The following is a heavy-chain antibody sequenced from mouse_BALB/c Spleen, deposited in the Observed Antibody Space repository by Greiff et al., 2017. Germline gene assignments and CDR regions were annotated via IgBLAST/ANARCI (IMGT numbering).Heavy chain of an antibody. CDR1: GFTFSSFG. Sequence: EVQRVESGGGLVKPGGSLKLSCAASGFTFSSFGMHWVRQAPEKGLEWVAYISSGSSTIYYADTVKGRFTISRDNPKNTLFLQMTSLRSEDTAMYYCARSRYDGGFDYWGQGTTLTVSS. J-gene: IGHJ2*01. CDR3: ARSRYDGGFDY. CDR2: ISSGSSTI. V-gene: IGHV5-17*02. D-gene: IGHD2-14*01.